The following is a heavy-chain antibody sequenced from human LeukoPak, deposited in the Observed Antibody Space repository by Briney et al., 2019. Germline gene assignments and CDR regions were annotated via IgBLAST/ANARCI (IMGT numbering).Heavy chain of an antibody. Sequence: PGGSLRLSCAASGFTFSSYAMHWVRQAPGKGLEWVAVISYDGSNKYYADSVKGRFTISRDNSKNTLYLQMNSLRAEDTAVYYCAKDVEDRIAAAGRRSYYYGMDVWGQGTTVTVSS. CDR2: ISYDGSNK. J-gene: IGHJ6*02. D-gene: IGHD6-13*01. V-gene: IGHV3-30-3*01. CDR3: AKDVEDRIAAAGRRSYYYGMDV. CDR1: GFTFSSYA.